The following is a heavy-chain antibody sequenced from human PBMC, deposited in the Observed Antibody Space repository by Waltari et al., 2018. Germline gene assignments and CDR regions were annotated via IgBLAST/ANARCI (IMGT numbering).Heavy chain of an antibody. CDR1: GFTFSSYS. CDR3: ARGSWELLEYYFDY. CDR2: ISSSSSYI. J-gene: IGHJ4*02. Sequence: EVQLVESGGGLVKPGGSLRLSCAASGFTFSSYSMNWVRQAPGKGLEWFSSISSSSSYIYYADSVKGRFTISRDNAKNSLYLQMNSLRAEDTAVYYCARGSWELLEYYFDYWGQGTLVTVSS. V-gene: IGHV3-21*01. D-gene: IGHD1-26*01.